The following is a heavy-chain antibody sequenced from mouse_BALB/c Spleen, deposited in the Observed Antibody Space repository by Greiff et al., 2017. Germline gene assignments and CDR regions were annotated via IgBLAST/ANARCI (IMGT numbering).Heavy chain of an antibody. CDR1: GFTFSNYW. CDR2: IRLKSNNYAT. J-gene: IGHJ2*01. CDR3: TREEEVYFDY. Sequence: EVMLVESGGGLVQPGGSMKLSCVASGFTFSNYWMNWVRQSPEKGLEWVAEIRLKSNNYATHYAESVKGRFTISRDDSKSSVYLQMNNLRAEDTGIYYCTREEEVYFDYWGQGTTLTVSS. V-gene: IGHV6-6*02.